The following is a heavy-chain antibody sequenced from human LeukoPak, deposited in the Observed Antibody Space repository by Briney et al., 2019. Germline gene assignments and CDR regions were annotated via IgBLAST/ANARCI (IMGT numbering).Heavy chain of an antibody. J-gene: IGHJ5*02. Sequence: SSETLSLTCAVYGGSFSGYYWSWLRQPPGKGLEWLGEINHSGSTNYNPSLKSRVTISVDTSKNQFSLKLSSVTAADTAVYYCARHTYGRGWFGPWGQGTLVTVSS. D-gene: IGHD4-17*01. CDR2: INHSGST. CDR3: ARHTYGRGWFGP. CDR1: GGSFSGYY. V-gene: IGHV4-34*01.